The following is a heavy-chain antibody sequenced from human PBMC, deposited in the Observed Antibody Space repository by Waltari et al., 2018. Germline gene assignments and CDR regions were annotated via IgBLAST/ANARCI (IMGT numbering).Heavy chain of an antibody. Sequence: QLQLQESGPGLVKTSETLSLTCTVSGGSISSSSYYWGWIRQPPGKGLEWIGSIYYSGRTYYNPSLKSRVTISVDTSKNQFSLKLSSVTAADTAVYYCARVYCSSTSCYANWFDPWGQGTLVTVSS. CDR2: IYYSGRT. J-gene: IGHJ5*02. V-gene: IGHV4-39*07. CDR3: ARVYCSSTSCYANWFDP. D-gene: IGHD2-2*01. CDR1: GGSISSSSYY.